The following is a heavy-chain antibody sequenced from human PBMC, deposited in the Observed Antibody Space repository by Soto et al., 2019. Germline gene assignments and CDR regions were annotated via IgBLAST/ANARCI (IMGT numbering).Heavy chain of an antibody. J-gene: IGHJ4*02. D-gene: IGHD2-15*01. CDR1: GFTFSDYG. CDR3: ARSTFCNGGSCYPHF. V-gene: IGHV3-30*03. CDR2: ISYDGSDR. Sequence: GGSLRLSCEGPGFTFSDYGFHWVRQAPGKGLEWVAMISYDGSDRYYRDSVQGRFTISRDDSKNTVFLQMNSLRTEDTAMYYCARSTFCNGGSCYPHFCGPATLVTV.